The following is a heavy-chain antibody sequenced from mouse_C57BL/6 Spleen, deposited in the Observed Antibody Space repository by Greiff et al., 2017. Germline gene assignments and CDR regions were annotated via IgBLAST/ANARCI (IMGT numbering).Heavy chain of an antibody. CDR3: ARATVVATDAMDY. CDR2: IDPEDGET. V-gene: IGHV14-2*01. Sequence: VTLKESGAELVKPGASVKLSCTASGFNIKDYYMHWVKQRTEQGLEWIGRIDPEDGETKYAPKFQGKATITGDTSSNTAYLQLSSLTSEDTAVYYCARATVVATDAMDYWGQGTSVTVSS. CDR1: GFNIKDYY. J-gene: IGHJ4*01. D-gene: IGHD1-1*01.